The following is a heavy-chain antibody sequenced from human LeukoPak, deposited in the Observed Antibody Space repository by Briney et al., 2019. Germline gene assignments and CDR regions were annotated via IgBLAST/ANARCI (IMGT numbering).Heavy chain of an antibody. D-gene: IGHD2-2*01. J-gene: IGHJ4*02. V-gene: IGHV3-23*01. CDR2: VSASGYST. CDR1: GFTFSSYA. Sequence: HPGGSLRLSCAASGFTFSSYAMSWVRQAPRKGLEWVSAVSASGYSTYYADSVKGRFTISRDNSKNALYLQMNSLSAEDTAVYFCAKAVAVPGALSGYYDFWGQGTLVTVSS. CDR3: AKAVAVPGALSGYYDF.